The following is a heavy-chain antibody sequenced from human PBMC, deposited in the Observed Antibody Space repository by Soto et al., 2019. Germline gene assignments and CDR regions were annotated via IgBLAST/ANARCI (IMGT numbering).Heavy chain of an antibody. D-gene: IGHD6-6*01. CDR2: ITSSSTTI. CDR1: GFTFSYYT. Sequence: ESGGGLVQPGGSLRLSCAASGFTFSYYTMNWVRQAPGKGLEWVSYITSSSTTISYADSVKGRFTISRDNAKNSLHLQMNSLRDEDTAVYYCASTTIAARPDAFDIWGQGTMVTVSS. CDR3: ASTTIAARPDAFDI. J-gene: IGHJ3*02. V-gene: IGHV3-48*02.